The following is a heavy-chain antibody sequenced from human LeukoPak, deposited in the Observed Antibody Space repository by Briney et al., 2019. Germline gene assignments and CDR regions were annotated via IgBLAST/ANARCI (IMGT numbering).Heavy chain of an antibody. CDR2: INPSGGST. CDR3: ARDEIVAPEAFDI. Sequence: GASVKVSCKASGYTFTTYYMHWVRQAPGQGLEWMGIINPSGGSTSYAQKFQGRVTMTRDTSTSTVYMELSSLRSEDTTVYYCARDEIVAPEAFDIWAQGKMVTVSS. V-gene: IGHV1-46*01. J-gene: IGHJ3*02. CDR1: GYTFTTYY. D-gene: IGHD5-12*01.